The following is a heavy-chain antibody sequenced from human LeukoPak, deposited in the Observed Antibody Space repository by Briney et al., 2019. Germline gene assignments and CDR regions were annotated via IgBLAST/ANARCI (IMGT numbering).Heavy chain of an antibody. Sequence: GASVKVSCKASGGTFSSYAISWVRQAPGQGLEWMGGIIPIFGTANYAQKFQGRVTITADESTSTAYMELSSLRSEDTAVYYCARDVSSGWYDRHYFDYRGQGTLVTVSS. D-gene: IGHD6-19*01. J-gene: IGHJ4*02. CDR1: GGTFSSYA. CDR3: ARDVSSGWYDRHYFDY. V-gene: IGHV1-69*13. CDR2: IIPIFGTA.